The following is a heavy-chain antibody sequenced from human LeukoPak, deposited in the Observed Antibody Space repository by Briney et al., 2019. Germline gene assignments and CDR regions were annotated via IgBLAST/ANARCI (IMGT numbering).Heavy chain of an antibody. Sequence: PSETLPLTCTVSGGSISSYYWSWIRQPPGKGLEWIGYIYYTGSTNYNPSLKSRVTISVDTSKNQFSLKLSSVTAADTAVYYCARGNSGSYYGFDYWGQGTLVTVSS. D-gene: IGHD1-26*01. CDR3: ARGNSGSYYGFDY. V-gene: IGHV4-59*01. J-gene: IGHJ4*02. CDR1: GGSISSYY. CDR2: IYYTGST.